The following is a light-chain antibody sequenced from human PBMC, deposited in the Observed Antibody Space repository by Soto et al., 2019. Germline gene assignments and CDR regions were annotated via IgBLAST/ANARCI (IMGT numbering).Light chain of an antibody. J-gene: IGKJ1*01. Sequence: EIVLTQSPGTLSLSPGERATLSCRASESTSSTYLAWYQQKPGQAPRLLIYGASSRATGIPERFSGSGSATDFTLTIGRLEPEDFAVYYCQQYGSSPWTFGQGTKVKIK. CDR3: QQYGSSPWT. CDR1: ESTSSTY. V-gene: IGKV3-20*01. CDR2: GAS.